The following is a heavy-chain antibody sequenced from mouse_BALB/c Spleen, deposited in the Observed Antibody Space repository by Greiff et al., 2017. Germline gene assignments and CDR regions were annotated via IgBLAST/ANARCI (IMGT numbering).Heavy chain of an antibody. V-gene: IGHV1-12*01. Sequence: QVQLQQPGAELVKPGASVKMSCKASGYTFTSYNMHWVKQTPGQGLEWIGAIYPGNGDTSYNQKFKGKATLTADKSSSTAYMQLSSLTSEDSAVYYCARRGWDYYYAMDYWGQGTSVTVSS. D-gene: IGHD1-1*02. CDR2: IYPGNGDT. CDR3: ARRGWDYYYAMDY. J-gene: IGHJ4*01. CDR1: GYTFTSYN.